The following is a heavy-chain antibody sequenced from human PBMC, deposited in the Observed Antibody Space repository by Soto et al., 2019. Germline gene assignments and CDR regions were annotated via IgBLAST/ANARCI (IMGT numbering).Heavy chain of an antibody. CDR1: GFTFSSYA. D-gene: IGHD6-19*01. CDR2: ISGSGGST. Sequence: GGSLRLSCAASGFTFSSYAMSWVRQAPGKGLEWVSAISGSGGSTYYADSVKGRFTISRDNSKNTLYLQMNSLRAEDTAVYYCAKEGAAVAGGPLMSAFDIWGQGTMVTVSS. J-gene: IGHJ3*02. V-gene: IGHV3-23*01. CDR3: AKEGAAVAGGPLMSAFDI.